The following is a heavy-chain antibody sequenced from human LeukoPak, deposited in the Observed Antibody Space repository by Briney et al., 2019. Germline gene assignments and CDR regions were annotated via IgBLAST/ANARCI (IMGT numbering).Heavy chain of an antibody. Sequence: PGGSLRLSCAASGFTFSSYAMSWVRQAPGKGLEWVSAISGSGGSTYYADSVKGRFTISRDDSKNTLYLQMNSLRAEDTAVYYCADSSGWITTFDHWGQGTLVTVSS. J-gene: IGHJ4*02. D-gene: IGHD6-19*01. V-gene: IGHV3-23*01. CDR2: ISGSGGST. CDR1: GFTFSSYA. CDR3: ADSSGWITTFDH.